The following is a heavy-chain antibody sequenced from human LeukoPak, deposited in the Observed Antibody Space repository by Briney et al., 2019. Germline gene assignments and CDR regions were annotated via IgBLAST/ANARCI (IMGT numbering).Heavy chain of an antibody. Sequence: QPGGSLRLSCAASGFTLSDYYMDWVRQAPGKGLEWVARTRNKANSYTTEYAASVKGRFTIARDDSKTTLYLQMNSLRAEDTAVYFCARSRDGYKRFDSWGQGTLVTVSS. D-gene: IGHD5-24*01. CDR1: GFTLSDYY. J-gene: IGHJ4*02. V-gene: IGHV3-72*01. CDR2: TRNKANSYTT. CDR3: ARSRDGYKRFDS.